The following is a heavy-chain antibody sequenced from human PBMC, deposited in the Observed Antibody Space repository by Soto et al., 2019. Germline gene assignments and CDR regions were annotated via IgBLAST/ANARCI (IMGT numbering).Heavy chain of an antibody. CDR3: AKAIAAVGWFDP. V-gene: IGHV3-23*01. D-gene: IGHD6-13*01. CDR2: ISGSGGST. J-gene: IGHJ5*02. CDR1: GFTFSSYA. Sequence: PGGFPGLPCAAPGFTFSSYAMSWVRPAPGKGLEWVSAISGSGGSTYYADSVKGRFTISRDNSKNTLYLQMNSLRAEDTAVYYCAKAIAAVGWFDPWGQGTLVTVSS.